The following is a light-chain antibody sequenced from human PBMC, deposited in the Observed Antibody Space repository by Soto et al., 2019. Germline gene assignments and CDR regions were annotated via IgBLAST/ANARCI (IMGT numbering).Light chain of an antibody. CDR3: QQSYSTPWT. V-gene: IGKV1-39*01. CDR1: QIISSY. J-gene: IGKJ1*01. CDR2: AAS. Sequence: DIQMTQSPSSLSASVGDRVTITCRASQIISSYLNWYQQKPGKAPKLLIYAASSLQSGVPSRFSGSGSGTDFTLTISSLQPEDFATYYCQQSYSTPWTFGQGTKVELK.